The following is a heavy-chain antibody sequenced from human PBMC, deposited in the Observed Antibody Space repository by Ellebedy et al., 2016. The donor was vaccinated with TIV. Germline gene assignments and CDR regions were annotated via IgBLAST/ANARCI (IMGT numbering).Heavy chain of an antibody. V-gene: IGHV3-23*01. Sequence: GESLKISCAASGLTFRSYAMSWVRQAPGKGLEWVSGISGSGDSTDYADSVKGRFTISRDNSKNTLYLQMNSLRAEDTAVYYCVRDKLSGATILDYWGQGTLVTVSS. CDR2: ISGSGDST. D-gene: IGHD7-27*01. J-gene: IGHJ4*02. CDR3: VRDKLSGATILDY. CDR1: GLTFRSYA.